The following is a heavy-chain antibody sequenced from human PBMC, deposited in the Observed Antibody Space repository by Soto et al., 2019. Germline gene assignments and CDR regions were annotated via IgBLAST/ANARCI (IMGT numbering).Heavy chain of an antibody. CDR1: GYSFTSYW. CDR3: ARHDSSGKRGYYYYGMDV. V-gene: IGHV5-51*01. J-gene: IGHJ6*02. CDR2: IYPGDSDT. Sequence: PGESLKISCKGSGYSFTSYWIGWVRQMPGKGLGWMGIIYPGDSDTRYSPSFQGQVTISADKSISTAYLQWSSLKASDTAMYYCARHDSSGKRGYYYYGMDVWGQGTTVTVSS. D-gene: IGHD3-22*01.